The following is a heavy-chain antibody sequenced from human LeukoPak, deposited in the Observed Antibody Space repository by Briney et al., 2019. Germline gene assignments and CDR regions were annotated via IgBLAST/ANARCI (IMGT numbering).Heavy chain of an antibody. CDR3: AKDQAWGLYYYDSSGPLDY. CDR1: GFTFSSYG. J-gene: IGHJ4*02. D-gene: IGHD3-22*01. V-gene: IGHV3-33*06. Sequence: GGSLRLSCAASGFTFSSYGMHWVRQAPGKGLEWVAVIWYDGSNKYYADSVKGRFTISRDNSKNTLYLQMNSLRAEDTAVYYCAKDQAWGLYYYDSSGPLDYWGQGTLVTVSS. CDR2: IWYDGSNK.